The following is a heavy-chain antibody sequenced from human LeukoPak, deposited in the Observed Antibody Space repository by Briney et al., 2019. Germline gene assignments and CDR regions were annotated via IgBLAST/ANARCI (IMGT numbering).Heavy chain of an antibody. Sequence: GGSLRLPCAASGFIFSSYTMNWVRQAPGKGLEWVSSISSSSAYTYHADSLKGRFTISRDNAKNSLYLQMNSLRAEDTAVYYCARAGNGFYFDYWGQGTLVTVSS. D-gene: IGHD4-23*01. V-gene: IGHV3-21*01. CDR3: ARAGNGFYFDY. CDR1: GFIFSSYT. CDR2: ISSSSAYT. J-gene: IGHJ4*02.